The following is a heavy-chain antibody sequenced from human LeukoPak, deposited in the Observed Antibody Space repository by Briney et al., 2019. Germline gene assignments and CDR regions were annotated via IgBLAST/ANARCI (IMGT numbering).Heavy chain of an antibody. D-gene: IGHD6-6*01. Sequence: SETLSLTCTVSDDSISDYYRGWIRQPPGKGLEWIGEINHSGSTNYNPSLKSRVTISVDTSKNQFSLKLSSVTAADTAVYYCARLRAARPLDYWGQGTLVTVSS. CDR1: DDSISDYY. CDR2: INHSGST. CDR3: ARLRAARPLDY. J-gene: IGHJ4*02. V-gene: IGHV4-34*01.